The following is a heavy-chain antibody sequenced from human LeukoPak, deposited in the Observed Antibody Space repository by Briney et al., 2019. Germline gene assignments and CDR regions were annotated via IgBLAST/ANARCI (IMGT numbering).Heavy chain of an antibody. D-gene: IGHD3-9*01. Sequence: PGGSLRLSCAASGFTFSTSWMYWVRQAPGKGLVWVSRIKSDGSSTSYADSVKGRFTISRDNSKNTLYLQMNSLRAEDTAVYYCARGVLRYFDWLPSEFDYWGQGTLVTVSS. CDR3: ARGVLRYFDWLPSEFDY. V-gene: IGHV3-74*01. J-gene: IGHJ4*02. CDR1: GFTFSTSW. CDR2: IKSDGSST.